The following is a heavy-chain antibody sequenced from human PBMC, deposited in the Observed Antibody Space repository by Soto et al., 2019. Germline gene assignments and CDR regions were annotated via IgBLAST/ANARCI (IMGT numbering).Heavy chain of an antibody. CDR3: ARDLWAVAGTVNWFDP. CDR1: GFTFSSYS. V-gene: IGHV3-21*01. J-gene: IGHJ5*02. Sequence: VGSLRLSCAASGFTFSSYSMNWVRQAPGKGLEWVSSISSSSSYIYYADSVKGRFTISRDNAKNSLYLQMNSLRAEDTAVYYCARDLWAVAGTVNWFDPWGQGTLVTVSS. CDR2: ISSSSSYI. D-gene: IGHD6-19*01.